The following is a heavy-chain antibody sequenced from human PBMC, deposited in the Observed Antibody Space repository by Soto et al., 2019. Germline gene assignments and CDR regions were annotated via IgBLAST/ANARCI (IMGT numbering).Heavy chain of an antibody. CDR2: INHSGST. Sequence: NPSETLSLTCAVYGGSFSGYYWSWIRQPPGKGLEWIGEINHSGSTNYNPSLKSRVTISVDTSKNQFSLKLSSVTAADTAVYYCARFPVWLYYYYGMDVWGQGTTVTVSS. J-gene: IGHJ6*02. D-gene: IGHD5-12*01. CDR3: ARFPVWLYYYYGMDV. V-gene: IGHV4-34*01. CDR1: GGSFSGYY.